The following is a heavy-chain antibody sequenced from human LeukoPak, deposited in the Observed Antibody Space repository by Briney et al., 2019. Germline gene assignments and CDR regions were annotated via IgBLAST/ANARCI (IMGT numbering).Heavy chain of an antibody. V-gene: IGHV3-23*01. J-gene: IGHJ4*02. CDR3: AKVPYYDFWSGYYPFDY. D-gene: IGHD3-3*01. CDR1: GFTFSSYA. CDR2: ISGSGGST. Sequence: GGSLRLSCAASGFTFSSYAMSWVRQAPGKGLEWVSAISGSGGSTYYADSVKGRFTISRDNSKNTLYLQMNSLRAEDTAVYYCAKVPYYDFWSGYYPFDYWGQGTPVTVSS.